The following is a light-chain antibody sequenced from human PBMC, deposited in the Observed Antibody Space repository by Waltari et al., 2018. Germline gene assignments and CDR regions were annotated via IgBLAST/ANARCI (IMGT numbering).Light chain of an antibody. CDR1: PSVLYSSNNKNY. V-gene: IGKV4-1*01. CDR3: QQYYSTPLT. CDR2: WAS. J-gene: IGKJ4*01. Sequence: DIVMTQSPDSLAVSLGERATINCKSSPSVLYSSNNKNYLAWYQQKPGQPPKLLIYWASTRESGVPDRFSASGSGTDFTLTISSLQAEDVAVYYCQQYYSTPLTFGGGTKVEIK.